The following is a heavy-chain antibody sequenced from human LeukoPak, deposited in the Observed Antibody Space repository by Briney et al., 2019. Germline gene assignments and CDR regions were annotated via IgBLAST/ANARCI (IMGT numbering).Heavy chain of an antibody. CDR1: GYSFTSFS. CDR3: ASTRSWHRYGYGY. CDR2: IHPGNSDT. V-gene: IGHV5-51*01. Sequence: GESLKISCTASGYSFTSFSIGWVRQMPGKGMEWMGIIHPGNSDTRYSPSFEGQVTISADKSISTAYLQWSSLKASDTAMYYCASTRSWHRYGYGYWGQGTLVTVSS. J-gene: IGHJ4*02. D-gene: IGHD5-18*01.